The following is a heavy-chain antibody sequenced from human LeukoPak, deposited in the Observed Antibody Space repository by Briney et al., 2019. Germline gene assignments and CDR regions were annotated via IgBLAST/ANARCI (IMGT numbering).Heavy chain of an antibody. V-gene: IGHV3-23*01. Sequence: GGSLRLSGIASGFTFSNYGMSWVRQAPGKGLEWVSIISGSGDRTLHADSVKGRFTVSRDNSKNTVYLQMNSLRAEDTAVYYCAKDLRNIRTLVDLQMIWGQGTLVIVSS. CDR2: ISGSGDRT. D-gene: IGHD2-8*02. J-gene: IGHJ3*02. CDR3: AKDLRNIRTLVDLQMI. CDR1: GFTFSNYG.